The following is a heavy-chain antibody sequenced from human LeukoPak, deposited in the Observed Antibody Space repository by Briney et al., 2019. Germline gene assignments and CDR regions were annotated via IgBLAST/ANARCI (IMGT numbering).Heavy chain of an antibody. V-gene: IGHV3-9*01. Sequence: GGSLRLSCAATGFTFKDYGMHWVRQPPGKGLEWVSGINWNGGGTDYADSVKGRSTISRDNAKNSLYLQMTSLRPEDTALYYCAKHLRATNTYIFFGLDVWGQGTTVTVSS. CDR1: GFTFKDYG. CDR3: AKHLRATNTYIFFGLDV. J-gene: IGHJ6*02. CDR2: INWNGGGT. D-gene: IGHD1-26*01.